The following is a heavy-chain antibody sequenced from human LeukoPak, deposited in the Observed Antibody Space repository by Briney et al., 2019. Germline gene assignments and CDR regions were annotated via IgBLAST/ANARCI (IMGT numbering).Heavy chain of an antibody. J-gene: IGHJ4*02. CDR2: IFYSGST. Sequence: GSLRLSCAASGFTFSSYSMNWVRQPPGKGPEWIGSIFYSGSTYYNPSLKSRVTISVDTSKNQFSLKLSSVTAADTAVYYCASWRGAYGQDWGFDYWGQGTLVTVSS. CDR3: ASWRGAYGQDWGFDY. D-gene: IGHD3-3*01. V-gene: IGHV4-39*01. CDR1: GFTFSSYSMN.